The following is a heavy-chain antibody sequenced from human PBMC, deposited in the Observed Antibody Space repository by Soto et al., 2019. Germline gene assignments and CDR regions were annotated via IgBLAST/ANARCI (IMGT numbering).Heavy chain of an antibody. CDR2: MNPNSGNT. D-gene: IGHD3-3*01. V-gene: IGHV1-8*01. Sequence: ASVKVSCKASGYTFTSYDINWVRQATGQGLEWMGWMNPNSGNTGYAQKFQGGVTMTRNTSISTAYMELSSLRSEDTAVYYCARGNFWSGYYAFDIWGQGTMVTVSS. CDR3: ARGNFWSGYYAFDI. J-gene: IGHJ3*02. CDR1: GYTFTSYD.